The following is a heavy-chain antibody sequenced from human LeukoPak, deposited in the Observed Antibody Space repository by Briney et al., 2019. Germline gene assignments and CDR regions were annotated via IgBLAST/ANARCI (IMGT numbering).Heavy chain of an antibody. D-gene: IGHD4-17*01. CDR2: INSDGINT. Sequence: GGSLRLSCAASGFTFSNYWMHWVRQAPGKGLVWVSRINSDGINTSYADSVKGRFTISRDNAENSLYLQMNSLRAEDTAVFYCATNHYGASDYWGQGTLATVSS. V-gene: IGHV3-74*01. CDR3: ATNHYGASDY. J-gene: IGHJ4*02. CDR1: GFTFSNYW.